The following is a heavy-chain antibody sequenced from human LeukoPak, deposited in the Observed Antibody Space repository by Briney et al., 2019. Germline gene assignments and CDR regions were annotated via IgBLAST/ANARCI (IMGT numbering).Heavy chain of an antibody. CDR2: MSTDGRDI. V-gene: IGHV3-30-3*02. CDR3: AKLKAGNFDY. J-gene: IGHJ4*02. Sequence: GGSLRLSCAASGFTFSRYPMHWVRQAPGKGLEWVTVMSTDGRDIKYADSVKGRFTISRDDSKNTIYLQMNSLRAEDTAVYYCAKLKAGNFDYWGQGTLVIVSS. D-gene: IGHD6-19*01. CDR1: GFTFSRYP.